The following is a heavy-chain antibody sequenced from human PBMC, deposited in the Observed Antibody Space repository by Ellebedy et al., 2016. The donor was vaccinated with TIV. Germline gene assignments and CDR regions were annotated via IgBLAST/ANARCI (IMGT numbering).Heavy chain of an antibody. J-gene: IGHJ4*02. D-gene: IGHD6-6*01. Sequence: ASVKVSCXASGYTFTSYYLLWLRQPPGQRLVWRGIIKPSDGDTRYAQKFQGRVTMTRDTSTSRVYMELSSLRSDDAAVYYCARTPRIAARYPYEYWGQGTLVTVSS. CDR3: ARTPRIAARYPYEY. CDR1: GYTFTSYY. V-gene: IGHV1-46*01. CDR2: IKPSDGDT.